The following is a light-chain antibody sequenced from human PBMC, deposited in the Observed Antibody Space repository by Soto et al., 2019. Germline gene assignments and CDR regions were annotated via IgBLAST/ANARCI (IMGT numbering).Light chain of an antibody. Sequence: EIVMTQSPATLSVSPGERATLSCRASHSVSSDLAWYQQKPGQAPRLLIYGASTRATGIPARFGGSGSGTEFTLTISSLQSEDFAVYYCQQYNNWAMYTFGQGTKLEIK. V-gene: IGKV3-15*01. J-gene: IGKJ2*01. CDR3: QQYNNWAMYT. CDR1: HSVSSD. CDR2: GAS.